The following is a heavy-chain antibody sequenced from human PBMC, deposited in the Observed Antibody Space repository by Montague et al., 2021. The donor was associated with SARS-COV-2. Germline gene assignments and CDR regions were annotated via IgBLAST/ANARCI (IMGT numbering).Heavy chain of an antibody. Sequence: SLRLSCAASGFTFSSYSMNWVRQAPGKGLEWVSSTSSSSSYIYYADSVKGRFTTSRDNAKNSLYLQMNSLRAEDTAVYYCARDRGGGRYDFWSGYYVQPYDYWGQGTLVTVSS. CDR3: ARDRGGGRYDFWSGYYVQPYDY. D-gene: IGHD3-3*01. CDR1: GFTFSSYS. CDR2: TSSSSSYI. V-gene: IGHV3-21*01. J-gene: IGHJ4*02.